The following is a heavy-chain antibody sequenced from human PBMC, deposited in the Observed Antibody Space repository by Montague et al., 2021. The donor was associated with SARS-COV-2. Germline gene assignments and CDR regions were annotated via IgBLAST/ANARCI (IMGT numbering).Heavy chain of an antibody. D-gene: IGHD2-15*01. Sequence: SLRLSCAVSGFTFSNYWMHWVRQVPGKGPVWVSRINTDGSRITYADSVKGRFTMSRDNAKNTLYLQMDSLRPEDSAMYYCASGSCSGGEFYPPDPWGQGTLVTVSS. J-gene: IGHJ5*02. CDR3: ASGSCSGGEFYPPDP. CDR2: INTDGSRI. V-gene: IGHV3-74*03. CDR1: GFTFSNYW.